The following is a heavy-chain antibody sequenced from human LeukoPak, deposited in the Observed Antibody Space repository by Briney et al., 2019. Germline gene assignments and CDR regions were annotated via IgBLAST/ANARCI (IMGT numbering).Heavy chain of an antibody. CDR2: INHSGST. Sequence: PSETLSLTCAVYGGSFSGYYWSWIRQPPGKGLEWIGEINHSGSTNYNPSLKSRVTISVDTSKNQFSLKLSSVTAADTAVYYCARGTTLEMATAHFDYWGQGTLVTVSS. V-gene: IGHV4-34*01. CDR3: ARGTTLEMATAHFDY. D-gene: IGHD5-18*01. J-gene: IGHJ4*02. CDR1: GGSFSGYY.